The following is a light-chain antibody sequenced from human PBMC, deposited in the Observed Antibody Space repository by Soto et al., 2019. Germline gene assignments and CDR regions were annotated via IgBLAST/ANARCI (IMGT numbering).Light chain of an antibody. CDR1: QSVSSY. CDR2: DAS. J-gene: IGKJ3*01. CDR3: QQRSTWPLT. Sequence: EIVLTQSPATLSLSPGERATLSCRASQSVSSYLAWYQQKPGQAPRLLIYDASNRATGIPARFSGSGSGTDFTLTISSLEPEDFAVYYCQQRSTWPLTFCSGTKVDI. V-gene: IGKV3-11*01.